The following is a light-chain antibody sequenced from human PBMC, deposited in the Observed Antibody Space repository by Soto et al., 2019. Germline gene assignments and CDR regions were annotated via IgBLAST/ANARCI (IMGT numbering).Light chain of an antibody. CDR3: QQTYSSPPYT. CDR2: AAS. Sequence: DVQMTQSPSSLSASVGDRVTITCRASLSISTYLNWYQVVPGKPPRLLIYAASTLQSGVPSRFSGSGSGTDFTLTISSLQPDDFATYYCQQTYSSPPYTFGQGTNLEFK. V-gene: IGKV1-39*01. CDR1: LSISTY. J-gene: IGKJ2*01.